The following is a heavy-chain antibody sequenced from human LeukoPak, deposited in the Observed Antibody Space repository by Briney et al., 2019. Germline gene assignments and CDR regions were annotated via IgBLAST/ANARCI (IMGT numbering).Heavy chain of an antibody. V-gene: IGHV3-9*01. CDR3: AKVDGYNSGWYDS. CDR2: ISWNSGNV. D-gene: IGHD6-19*01. Sequence: PGGSLRLSCAASGFTFDDYGMHWVRQPPGKGLEWVSGISWNSGNVGYADSVKGRFTISRDNAKNSLYLQMDILKPEDTAFYYCAKVDGYNSGWYDSWGQGTLVTVSS. CDR1: GFTFDDYG. J-gene: IGHJ5*01.